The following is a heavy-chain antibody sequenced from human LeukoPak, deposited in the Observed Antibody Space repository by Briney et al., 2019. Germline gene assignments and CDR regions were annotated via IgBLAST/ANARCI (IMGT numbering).Heavy chain of an antibody. CDR1: SGSMSSGDFR. Sequence: SETLSLTCTLASGSMSSGDFRWTWIRQSPGKGLEWIGYVYYTGRANYNPSLSSRVTISVDTSKNQFSLKLSSVTAADTAVYYCARAREFSSSSGRAYYFDYWGQGTLVTVSS. D-gene: IGHD6-6*01. V-gene: IGHV4-61*08. J-gene: IGHJ4*02. CDR3: ARAREFSSSSGRAYYFDY. CDR2: VYYTGRA.